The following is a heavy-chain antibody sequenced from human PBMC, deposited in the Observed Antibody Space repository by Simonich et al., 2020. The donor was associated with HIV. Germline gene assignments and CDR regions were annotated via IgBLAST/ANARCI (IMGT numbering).Heavy chain of an antibody. Sequence: QVQLQQWGAGLLKPSETLSLTCAVYGGSFSGYYWSWIRQPPGKGLEWIGENNHSGSTNYNPSLKSRVTISGDTSKNQFSRKLSSVTAADTAVYYCARLTAGGLGEYFQHWGQGTLVTVSS. CDR1: GGSFSGYY. CDR2: NNHSGST. CDR3: ARLTAGGLGEYFQH. J-gene: IGHJ1*01. V-gene: IGHV4-34*01. D-gene: IGHD6-13*01.